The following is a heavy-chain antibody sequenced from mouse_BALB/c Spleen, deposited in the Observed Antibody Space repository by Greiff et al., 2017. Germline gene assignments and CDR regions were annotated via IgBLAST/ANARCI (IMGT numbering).Heavy chain of an antibody. V-gene: IGHV1S16*01. CDR1: GYTFTSYW. Sequence: QVQLQQPGAELVKPGASVKLSCKASGYTFTSYWMHWVKLRHGQGFEWIGEINPSNGGTNYNEKFKRKATLTVDKSSSTAYMQLSSLTSEDSAVYYCTMEGNYWKKFAYWGQGTLVTVSA. CDR3: TMEGNYWKKFAY. CDR2: INPSNGGT. D-gene: IGHD2-1*01. J-gene: IGHJ3*01.